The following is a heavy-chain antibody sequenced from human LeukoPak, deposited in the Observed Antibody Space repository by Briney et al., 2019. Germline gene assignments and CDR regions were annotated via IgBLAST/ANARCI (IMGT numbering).Heavy chain of an antibody. D-gene: IGHD5-18*01. CDR3: AAAVDTAISAFDI. CDR1: GYSFTSYW. Sequence: PGGALKSSFQGSGYSFTSYWIGWGRPRPGKGGGWMGIIYPGDCDSRYSPSFQGQVNISGDKYIKTAYLQWSSLKASDTAMYYCAAAVDTAISAFDIWGQGTMVTVSS. V-gene: IGHV5-51*01. J-gene: IGHJ3*02. CDR2: IYPGDCDS.